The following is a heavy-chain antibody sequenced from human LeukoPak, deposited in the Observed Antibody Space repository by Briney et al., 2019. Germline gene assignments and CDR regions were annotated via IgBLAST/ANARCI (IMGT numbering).Heavy chain of an antibody. CDR3: AKDRCSGGSCYYFDY. CDR1: GFPFSNYG. J-gene: IGHJ4*02. CDR2: ITGSGITT. V-gene: IGHV3-23*01. Sequence: GGTLRLSCAASGFPFSNYGMNWVRQAPGKGLEWVSGITGSGITTYYGDSVKGRFTISRDNSKNTLYLQMNSLRAEDTAVYYCAKDRCSGGSCYYFDYWGQGTLVTVSS. D-gene: IGHD2-15*01.